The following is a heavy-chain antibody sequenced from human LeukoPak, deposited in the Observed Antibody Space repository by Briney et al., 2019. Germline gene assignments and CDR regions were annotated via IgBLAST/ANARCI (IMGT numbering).Heavy chain of an antibody. CDR3: ARIAVAGDYYYYYMDV. D-gene: IGHD6-19*01. V-gene: IGHV4-61*02. CDR2: IYTSGST. CDR1: GGSISSGSYY. J-gene: IGHJ6*03. Sequence: SETLSLTCTVSGGSISSGSYYWSWIRQPAGKGLEWIGRIYTSGSTNYNPSLKSRVTISADTSKNQFSLKLSSVTAADTAVYYCARIAVAGDYYYYYMDVWGKGTTVTVSS.